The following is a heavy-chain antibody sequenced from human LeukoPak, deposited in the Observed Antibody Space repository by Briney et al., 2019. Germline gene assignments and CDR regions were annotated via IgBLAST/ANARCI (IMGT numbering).Heavy chain of an antibody. Sequence: SETLSLTCTVSGGSISSYYWSWIRQPPGKGLEWIGYIYYSGSTNYNPSLKSRVTISVDTSKNQFSLKLSSVTAADTAVYYCARAQAYCSGGSCYNDAFDIWGQGTMVTVSS. CDR1: GGSISSYY. CDR2: IYYSGST. J-gene: IGHJ3*02. D-gene: IGHD2-15*01. V-gene: IGHV4-59*01. CDR3: ARAQAYCSGGSCYNDAFDI.